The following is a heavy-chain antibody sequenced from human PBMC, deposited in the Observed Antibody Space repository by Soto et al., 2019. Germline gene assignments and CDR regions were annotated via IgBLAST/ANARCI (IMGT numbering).Heavy chain of an antibody. J-gene: IGHJ4*02. CDR2: IHYSGTA. D-gene: IGHD4-17*01. Sequence: PSETLSLTCAVSGGSLNNHYWSWIRQPPGEGLEWIGYIHYSGTAGYSPSLKSRVTLSVLRAEKQISLRLTSVTAADTAVYFCAKLSAGINQPTSTTVMTVLDFWGQGVLVNVSS. V-gene: IGHV4-59*11. CDR3: AKLSAGINQPTSTTVMTVLDF. CDR1: GGSLNNHY.